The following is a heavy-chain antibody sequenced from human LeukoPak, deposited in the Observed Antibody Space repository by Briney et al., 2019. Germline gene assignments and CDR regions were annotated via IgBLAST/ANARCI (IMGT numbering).Heavy chain of an antibody. CDR1: GYTFTSYD. Sequence: ASVKVSCKASGYTFTSYDINWVRQATGQGLEWMGWMNPNSGDTGYAQKFQSRVTMTRNTSINTAYMELSSLRSEDTAVYYCARGPRYCSGGSCYSGTLRGWGQGTLVTVSS. CDR2: MNPNSGDT. CDR3: ARGPRYCSGGSCYSGTLRG. V-gene: IGHV1-8*01. D-gene: IGHD2-15*01. J-gene: IGHJ4*02.